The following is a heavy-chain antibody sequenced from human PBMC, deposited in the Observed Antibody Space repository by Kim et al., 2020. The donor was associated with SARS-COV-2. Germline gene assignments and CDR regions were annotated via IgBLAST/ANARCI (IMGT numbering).Heavy chain of an antibody. J-gene: IGHJ4*02. CDR2: INHSGST. V-gene: IGHV4-34*01. Sequence: SETLSLTCAVYGGSFSGYYWSWIRQPPGKGLEWIGEINHSGSTNYNPSLKSRVTISVDTSKNQFSLKLSSVTAADTAVYYCARGATKGGFDYWGQGTLVTVSS. D-gene: IGHD5-12*01. CDR1: GGSFSGYY. CDR3: ARGATKGGFDY.